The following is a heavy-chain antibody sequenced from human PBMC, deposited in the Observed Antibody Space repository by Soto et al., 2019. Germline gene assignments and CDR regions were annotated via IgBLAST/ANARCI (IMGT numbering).Heavy chain of an antibody. Sequence: EVQLVESGGGLVKPGGSLRLSCAASGFTFSNAWMSWVRQAPGKGLECVGRIKSKTDGGTTDFAAPVKGRFTMSRDDSKNTLYLQMNSLKIEDTALYSCTTDVQCIVGPTQGPYYFDYWGQGTLVTVSS. J-gene: IGHJ4*02. CDR1: GFTFSNAW. D-gene: IGHD1-26*01. CDR3: TTDVQCIVGPTQGPYYFDY. CDR2: IKSKTDGGTT. V-gene: IGHV3-15*01.